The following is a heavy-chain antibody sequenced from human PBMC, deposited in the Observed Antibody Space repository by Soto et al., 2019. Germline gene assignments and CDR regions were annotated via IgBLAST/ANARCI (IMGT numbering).Heavy chain of an antibody. CDR1: GYTYTIYA. D-gene: IGHD6-13*01. Sequence: ASVKVSCEASGYTYTIYAMHWVRQAPGQRLEWMGWINAGNGNTKYSQKFQGRVTITRDTSASTAYMELSSLRSEDTAVYYCARDRQQLNWFAPWGQGTLVTVSS. CDR2: INAGNGNT. J-gene: IGHJ5*02. CDR3: ARDRQQLNWFAP. V-gene: IGHV1-3*01.